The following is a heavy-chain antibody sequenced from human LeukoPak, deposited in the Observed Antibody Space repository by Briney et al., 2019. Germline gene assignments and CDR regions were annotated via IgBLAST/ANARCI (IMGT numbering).Heavy chain of an antibody. CDR3: ARGGEYGVVPAAQYDY. Sequence: SVKVSCKASGYTFTSYGISWVRQAPGQGLEWMGGIIPIFGTANYAQKFTGRVTITTDESTSTAYMELSSLRSEDTAVYYCARGGEYGVVPAAQYDYWGQGTLVTVSS. CDR1: GYTFTSYG. V-gene: IGHV1-69*05. CDR2: IIPIFGTA. J-gene: IGHJ4*02. D-gene: IGHD2-2*01.